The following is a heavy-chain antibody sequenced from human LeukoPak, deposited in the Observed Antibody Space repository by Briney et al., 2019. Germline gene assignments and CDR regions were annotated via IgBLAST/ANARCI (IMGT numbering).Heavy chain of an antibody. J-gene: IGHJ6*03. CDR2: IYHSGST. V-gene: IGHV4-59*08. D-gene: IGHD3-10*01. Sequence: SETLSLTCTVSGGSISSYYWSWIRQPPGKGLEWIGSIYHSGSTYYNPSLKSRVTISVDTSKNQFSLKLSSVTAADTAVYYCARHDGSGTGYYYYYYMDVWGKGTTVTVSS. CDR1: GGSISSYY. CDR3: ARHDGSGTGYYYYYYMDV.